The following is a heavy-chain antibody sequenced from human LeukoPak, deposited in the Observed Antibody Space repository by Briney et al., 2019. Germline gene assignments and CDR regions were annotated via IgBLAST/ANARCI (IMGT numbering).Heavy chain of an antibody. CDR2: ICGGGGTT. CDR3: AKDRPIHYYDSSGPPDY. Sequence: PGGSLRLSCAASGFTFGSYAMSWVRQAPGKGVEWVSSICGGGGTTYYADSVKGRFTISRDNSKNTLYLQMNSLRAEDTAVYYCAKDRPIHYYDSSGPPDYWGQGTLVTVSS. J-gene: IGHJ4*02. CDR1: GFTFGSYA. D-gene: IGHD3-22*01. V-gene: IGHV3-23*01.